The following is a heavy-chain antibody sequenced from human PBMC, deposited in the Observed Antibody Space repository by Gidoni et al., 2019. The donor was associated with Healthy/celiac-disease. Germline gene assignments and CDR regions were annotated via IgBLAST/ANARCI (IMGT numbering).Heavy chain of an antibody. J-gene: IGHJ6*02. CDR3: ARARDTVVVPAAIVTPSRYYYYGMDV. CDR1: GGTFSSSA. CDR2: IIPILGIA. V-gene: IGHV1-69*04. D-gene: IGHD2-2*01. Sequence: QVQLVQSGTEVKKPGSSVKVSCKASGGTFSSSAISWVRQAPGQGLEWMGRIIPILGIANYAQKFQGRVTITADKSTSTAYMKLSSLRSEDTAVYYCARARDTVVVPAAIVTPSRYYYYGMDVWGQGTTVTVSS.